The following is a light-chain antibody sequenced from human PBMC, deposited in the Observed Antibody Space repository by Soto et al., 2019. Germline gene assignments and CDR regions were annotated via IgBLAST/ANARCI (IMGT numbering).Light chain of an antibody. CDR1: QSISSH. V-gene: IGKV1-39*01. CDR3: QHSYITPRYT. Sequence: DIQITQSPSSLSASVGARVTINCRASQSISSHLNWYQHKPGRPPRLLIFASYILEGGVPSRFSGSGSDTYFTLTIDSLQPEDVATYYCQHSYITPRYTFGQGTKVEI. CDR2: ASY. J-gene: IGKJ2*01.